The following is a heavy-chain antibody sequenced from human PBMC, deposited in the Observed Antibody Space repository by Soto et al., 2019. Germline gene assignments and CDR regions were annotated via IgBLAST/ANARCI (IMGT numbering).Heavy chain of an antibody. CDR2: ISGSGGST. V-gene: IGHV3-23*01. D-gene: IGHD2-15*01. CDR3: AKESGRLLDYYYYMDV. CDR1: GFTFSSYA. Sequence: GGSLRLSCAASGFTFSSYAMSWVRQAPGKGLEWVSAISGSGGSTYYADSVKGRFTISRDNSKNTLYLQMNSLRAEDTAVYYCAKESGRLLDYYYYMDVWGKGTTVTVSS. J-gene: IGHJ6*03.